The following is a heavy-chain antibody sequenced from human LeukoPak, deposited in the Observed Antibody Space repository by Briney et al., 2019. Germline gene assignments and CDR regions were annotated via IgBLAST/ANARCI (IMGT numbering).Heavy chain of an antibody. CDR1: GFTFSNYS. J-gene: IGHJ4*02. CDR2: ISSSGSYI. D-gene: IGHD3-16*02. CDR3: ARDYDYVWGSYRPTYKSFDY. V-gene: IGHV3-21*01. Sequence: GGSLRLSCAASGFTFSNYSMNWVRQAPGKGLEWVSSISSSGSYIYCADSLKGRFTISRDNAKNSLYLQMNSLRAEDTAVYYCARDYDYVWGSYRPTYKSFDYWGQGTLVTVSS.